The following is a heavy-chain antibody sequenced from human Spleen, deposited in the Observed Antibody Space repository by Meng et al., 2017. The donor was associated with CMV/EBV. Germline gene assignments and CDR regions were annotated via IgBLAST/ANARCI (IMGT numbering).Heavy chain of an antibody. V-gene: IGHV3-66*01. D-gene: IGHD1-26*01. Sequence: GQRVGSGGGLVPPGGSLRLSCAASGFTVSSNYMSWVRQAPGKGLEWVSVIYSGGSTYYADSVKGRFTISRDNSKNTLYLQMNSLRAEDTAVYYCARDSGSYYNVYWGQGTLVTVSS. CDR2: IYSGGST. CDR1: GFTVSSNY. J-gene: IGHJ4*02. CDR3: ARDSGSYYNVY.